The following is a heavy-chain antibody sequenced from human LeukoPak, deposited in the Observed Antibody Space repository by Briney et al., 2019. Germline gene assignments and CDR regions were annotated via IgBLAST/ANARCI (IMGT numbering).Heavy chain of an antibody. CDR1: GGTFSSYA. Sequence: GASVKVSCKASGGTFSSYAISWVRQAPGQGLEWMGGIIPIFGTANYAQKFQGRVTITADESTSTAYMELSSLRSEDTAVYYCARDGYSSSGNWFDPWGQGTLVTVSS. D-gene: IGHD6-13*01. V-gene: IGHV1-69*13. CDR2: IIPIFGTA. CDR3: ARDGYSSSGNWFDP. J-gene: IGHJ5*02.